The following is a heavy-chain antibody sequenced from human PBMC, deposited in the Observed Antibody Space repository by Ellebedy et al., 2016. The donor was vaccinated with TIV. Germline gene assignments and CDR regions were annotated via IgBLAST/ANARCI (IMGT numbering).Heavy chain of an antibody. CDR1: GGTFSGFA. V-gene: IGHV1-18*01. CDR2: ISGYNGNT. J-gene: IGHJ4*02. CDR3: ARFVDGDYEDY. Sequence: AASVKVSCKASGGTFSGFAVSWVRQAPGQGLEWMGWISGYNGNTYSAQKLQGRVTMTTDTSTSTAYMELRSLRSDDTAVYYCARFVDGDYEDYWGQGALVTVSS. D-gene: IGHD4-17*01.